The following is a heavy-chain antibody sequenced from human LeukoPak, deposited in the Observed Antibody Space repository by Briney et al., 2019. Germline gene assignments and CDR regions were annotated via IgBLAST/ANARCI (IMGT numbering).Heavy chain of an antibody. CDR3: ARATVYSSSADFDY. J-gene: IGHJ4*02. V-gene: IGHV1-2*02. CDR2: INPNSGGT. D-gene: IGHD6-6*01. Sequence: ASVTVSCKASGYTFTGYYMHWVRQAPGQGLEWMGWINPNSGGTNYAQKFQGRVTMTRDTSISTAYMELSRLRSDDTAVYYCARATVYSSSADFDYWGQGTLVTVSS. CDR1: GYTFTGYY.